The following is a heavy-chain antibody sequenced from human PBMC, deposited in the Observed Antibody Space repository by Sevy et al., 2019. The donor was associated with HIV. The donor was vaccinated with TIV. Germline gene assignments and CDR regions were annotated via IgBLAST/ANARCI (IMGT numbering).Heavy chain of an antibody. D-gene: IGHD1-1*01. CDR2: IYSGGST. V-gene: IGHV3-53*01. Sequence: GGSLRLSCAASGFTVSSNYMSWVHQAPGKGLEWVSVIYSGGSTYYADSVKGRFTISRDNSKNTLYLQMNSLRAEDTAVYYCARVRFGLEPDFDYWGQGTLVTVSS. J-gene: IGHJ4*02. CDR1: GFTVSSNY. CDR3: ARVRFGLEPDFDY.